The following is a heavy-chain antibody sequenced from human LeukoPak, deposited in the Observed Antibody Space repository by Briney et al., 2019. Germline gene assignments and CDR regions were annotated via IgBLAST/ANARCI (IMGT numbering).Heavy chain of an antibody. CDR2: ISYDGSNK. CDR3: AREGVTIFGVVIIQRPHFDY. D-gene: IGHD3-3*01. CDR1: GFTFSSYA. V-gene: IGHV3-30*04. Sequence: GGSLRLSCAASGFTFSSYAMHWVRQAPGKGLWWVAVISYDGSNKSYADSVKGRFTISRDNSKHTLYLQMNSLRAEDTAVYYCAREGVTIFGVVIIQRPHFDYWGQQTLVTDSS. J-gene: IGHJ4*02.